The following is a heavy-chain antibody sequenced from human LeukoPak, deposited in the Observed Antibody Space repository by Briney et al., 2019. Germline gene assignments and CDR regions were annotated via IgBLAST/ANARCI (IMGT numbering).Heavy chain of an antibody. V-gene: IGHV4-39*01. J-gene: IGHJ5*02. Sequence: PSETLSLTCTVSGGSISSSSYYWAWIRQPPGKGLEWIGSIYYSGSTYYNPSLKSRVTISVDTSKNQFSLKLSSVTAADTAVYYCAKKSSGWYGWFDPWAQGTLVTVSS. D-gene: IGHD6-19*01. CDR1: GGSISSSSYY. CDR3: AKKSSGWYGWFDP. CDR2: IYYSGST.